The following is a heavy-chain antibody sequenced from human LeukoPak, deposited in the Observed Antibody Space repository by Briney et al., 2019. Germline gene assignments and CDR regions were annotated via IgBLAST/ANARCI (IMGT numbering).Heavy chain of an antibody. CDR3: ARLSAAAGKVYYYDSI. CDR1: GGSISSSNYY. Sequence: SETLSLTCTVSGGSISSSNYYWGWIRQPPGKGLEWIGSTYYSGNTYYNPSLKSRVTISVDTSKNQFSLKLSSVTAADTAVYYCARLSAAAGKVYYYDSIWGQGTLVTVSS. V-gene: IGHV4-39*01. J-gene: IGHJ4*02. CDR2: TYYSGNT. D-gene: IGHD6-13*01.